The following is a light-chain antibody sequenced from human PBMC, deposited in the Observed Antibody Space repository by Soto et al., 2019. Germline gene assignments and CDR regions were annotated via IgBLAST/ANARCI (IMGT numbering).Light chain of an antibody. CDR2: VGTGGIVG. J-gene: IGLJ7*01. Sequence: QPVLTQPPSASASLGASVTLTCTLSSGYSNYKVDWYQQRPGKGPRFVMRVGTGGIVGSKGDGIPDRFSVLGSGLNRYLTIKNIQEEDESDYHCGADHGSGSNFFAVFGGGTQLTVL. CDR1: SGYSNYK. V-gene: IGLV9-49*01. CDR3: GADHGSGSNFFAV.